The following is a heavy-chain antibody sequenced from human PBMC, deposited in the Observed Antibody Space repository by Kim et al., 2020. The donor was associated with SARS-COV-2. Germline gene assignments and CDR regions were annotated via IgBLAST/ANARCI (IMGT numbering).Heavy chain of an antibody. V-gene: IGHV4-59*01. Sequence: SETLSLTCTVSGGSISSYYWSWIRQPPGKGLEWIGYIYYSGSTNYNPSLKSRVTISVDTSKNQFSLKLSSVTAADTAVYYCARDHRGGVAVAGTLYYYYYGMAVWGQGTTVTVSS. CDR1: GGSISSYY. CDR2: IYYSGST. J-gene: IGHJ6*02. D-gene: IGHD6-19*01. CDR3: ARDHRGGVAVAGTLYYYYYGMAV.